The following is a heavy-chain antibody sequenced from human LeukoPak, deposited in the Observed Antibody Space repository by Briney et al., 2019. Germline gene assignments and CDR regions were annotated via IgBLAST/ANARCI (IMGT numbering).Heavy chain of an antibody. CDR2: INSDGSST. V-gene: IGHV3-74*01. Sequence: GGSLRLSCAASGFTFSSYWMHWVRQAPGKGLVWVSRINSDGSSTSYADSVKGRFTISRDNAKNTLYLQMNSLRAEDTAVYYCAKGHPVVIIPAGIDYWGQGTLVTVSS. CDR1: GFTFSSYW. CDR3: AKGHPVVIIPAGIDY. J-gene: IGHJ4*02. D-gene: IGHD3-3*01.